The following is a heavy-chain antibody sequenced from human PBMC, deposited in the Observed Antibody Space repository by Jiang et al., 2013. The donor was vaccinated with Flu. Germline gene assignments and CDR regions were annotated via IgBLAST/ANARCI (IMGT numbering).Heavy chain of an antibody. V-gene: IGHV1-18*01. J-gene: IGHJ4*02. CDR3: ARGALVRGVMTDFDY. CDR1: GYTFTSYG. Sequence: KKPGASVKVSCKASGYTFTSYGISWVRQAPGQGLEWMGWIGAYNGNTNYAQKLQGRVTMTTDTSTSTAYMELRSLRSDDTAVYYCARGALVRGVMTDFDYWGQGTLVTVSS. D-gene: IGHD3-10*01. CDR2: IGAYNGNT.